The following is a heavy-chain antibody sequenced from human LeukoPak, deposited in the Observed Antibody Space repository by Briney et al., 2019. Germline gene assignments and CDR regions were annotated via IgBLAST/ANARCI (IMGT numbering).Heavy chain of an antibody. CDR2: IYYSGST. CDR1: GGSISSSSYY. V-gene: IGHV4-39*07. CDR3: ARGGTTADY. D-gene: IGHD4-11*01. J-gene: IGHJ4*02. Sequence: SETLPLTCTVSGGSISSSSYYWGWIRQPPGKGLEWIGSIYYSGSTYYNPSLKSRVTISVDTSKNQFSLKLSSVTAADTAVYYCARGGTTADYWGQGTLVTVSS.